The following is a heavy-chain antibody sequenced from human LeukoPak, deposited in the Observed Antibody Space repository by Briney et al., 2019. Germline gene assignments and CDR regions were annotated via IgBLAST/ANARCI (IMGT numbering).Heavy chain of an antibody. CDR1: GGSISSYY. Sequence: PSETLSLTCTVSGGSISSYYWSWIRQPPGKGLEWIGYIYYSGSTSYNPSLKSRVTISVDTSKNQFSLKLSSVTAADTAVYYCARGSLRPEYFQHWGQGTLVTVSS. J-gene: IGHJ1*01. V-gene: IGHV4-59*01. CDR3: ARGSLRPEYFQH. CDR2: IYYSGST.